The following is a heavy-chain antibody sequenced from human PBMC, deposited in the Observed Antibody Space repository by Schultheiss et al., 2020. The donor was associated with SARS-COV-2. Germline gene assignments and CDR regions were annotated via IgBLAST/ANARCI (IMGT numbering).Heavy chain of an antibody. D-gene: IGHD2-15*01. J-gene: IGHJ4*02. CDR3: ARNQGGRPDY. CDR2: VSWNGSRT. CDR1: GFIFSKSD. Sequence: GESLKISCAASGFIFSKSDMNWVHQAPGKGLEWVSGVSWNGSRTHYADSVKGRFTISRDNAKNSLYLQMNSLRAEDTAVYYCARNQGGRPDYWGQGTLVTVSS. V-gene: IGHV3-35*01.